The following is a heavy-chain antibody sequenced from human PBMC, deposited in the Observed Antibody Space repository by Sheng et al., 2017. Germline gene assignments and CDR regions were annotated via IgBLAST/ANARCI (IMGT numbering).Heavy chain of an antibody. D-gene: IGHD6-13*01. CDR3: AREGIASDIPTPYFMDV. V-gene: IGHV3-33*08. Sequence: VQLVESGGDLVQPGGSLRLSCTASGFTFTKYAMSWVRQAPGKGLEWVSIIWNDGSEKYYADSVKGRFTISRDNSKNTVYLQMNSLRAEDTAVYYCAREGIASDIPTPYFMDVWGQGTTVTVSS. J-gene: IGHJ6*03. CDR1: GFTFTKYA. CDR2: IWNDGSEK.